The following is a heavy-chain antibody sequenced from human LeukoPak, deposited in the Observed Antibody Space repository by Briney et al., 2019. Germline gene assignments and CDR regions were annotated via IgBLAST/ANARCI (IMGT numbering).Heavy chain of an antibody. CDR3: AKVVNSRNYYYFDY. J-gene: IGHJ4*02. Sequence: GGSLRLSCAASGFTFRSYAMSWVRRAPGKGLEWVSAISGNGRDTFYADSVKGRFTISRDNSKNTLYLQMNNLRAEDTAVYYCAKVVNSRNYYYFDYWGQGTLVTVSS. D-gene: IGHD2/OR15-2a*01. CDR2: ISGNGRDT. CDR1: GFTFRSYA. V-gene: IGHV3-23*01.